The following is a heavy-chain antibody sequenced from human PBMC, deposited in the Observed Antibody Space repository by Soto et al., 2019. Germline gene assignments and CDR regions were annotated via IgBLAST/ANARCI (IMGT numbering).Heavy chain of an antibody. CDR3: ARDQNNWNGKRGKYFQH. CDR1: GYTFTSYG. D-gene: IGHD1-20*01. CDR2: ISAYNGNT. J-gene: IGHJ1*01. Sequence: ASVKVSCKASGYTFTSYGISWVRQAPGQGLEWMGWISAYNGNTNYAQKLQGRVTMTTDTSTSTAYMELRSLRSDDTAVYYCARDQNNWNGKRGKYFQHWGQGTLVTVSS. V-gene: IGHV1-18*01.